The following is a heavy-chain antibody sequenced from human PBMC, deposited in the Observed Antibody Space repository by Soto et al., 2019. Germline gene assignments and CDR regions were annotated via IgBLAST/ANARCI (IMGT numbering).Heavy chain of an antibody. Sequence: QVQLVESGGGVVQPGRSLRLSCTASGFTFSSYAIHWVRQAPGKGLEWVAVISYDGTNKYYADSVKGRFTISRDNSKNTLYLQMNSLRAEDTAVYYCARETGVMGVGGFDYWGQGTLVTVSS. V-gene: IGHV3-30-3*01. D-gene: IGHD3-10*01. CDR2: ISYDGTNK. J-gene: IGHJ4*02. CDR1: GFTFSSYA. CDR3: ARETGVMGVGGFDY.